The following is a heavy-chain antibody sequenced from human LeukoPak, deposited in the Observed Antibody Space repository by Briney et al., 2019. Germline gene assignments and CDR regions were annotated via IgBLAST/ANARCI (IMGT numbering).Heavy chain of an antibody. J-gene: IGHJ4*02. D-gene: IGHD5-18*01. Sequence: PGGSLRLSCAASGFTFSSYAMSWVRQAPGKGLEWVSAISGSGGSTYYADSVKGRFTISRDNSKNTLYLQMNSLRAEDTAVYYCAKDVYRGYSHGYFDYWGQGTLVTVSS. CDR3: AKDVYRGYSHGYFDY. CDR2: ISGSGGST. CDR1: GFTFSSYA. V-gene: IGHV3-23*01.